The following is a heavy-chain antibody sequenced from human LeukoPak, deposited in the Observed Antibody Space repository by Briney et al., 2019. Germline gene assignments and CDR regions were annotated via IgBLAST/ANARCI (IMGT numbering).Heavy chain of an antibody. D-gene: IGHD6-19*01. J-gene: IGHJ4*02. CDR2: ISSSSSYI. CDR3: AKGYSSAWYAHFDS. CDR1: GFTFSSYS. Sequence: GGSLRLSCAASGFTFSSYSMNWVRQAPGKGLEWVSSISSSSSYIYYADSVKGRFTISRDNSKNSLYLQMNSLRSEDTALYYCAKGYSSAWYAHFDSWGQGTLVTVSS. V-gene: IGHV3-21*04.